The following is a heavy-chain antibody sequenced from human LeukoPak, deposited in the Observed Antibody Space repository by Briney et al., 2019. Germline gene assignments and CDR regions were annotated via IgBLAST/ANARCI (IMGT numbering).Heavy chain of an antibody. CDR1: GFTFSSYS. CDR2: IHQDGREK. D-gene: IGHD4-17*01. CDR3: ARGEGGDYS. J-gene: IGHJ4*02. V-gene: IGHV3-7*01. Sequence: GGSLRLSCAASGFTFSSYSMNWVRQAPGRGLEWVANIHQDGREKYHVDSVRGRFTISRDNANNLLYLQMNSLRAEDTAVYYCARGEGGDYSWGQGILVTVSS.